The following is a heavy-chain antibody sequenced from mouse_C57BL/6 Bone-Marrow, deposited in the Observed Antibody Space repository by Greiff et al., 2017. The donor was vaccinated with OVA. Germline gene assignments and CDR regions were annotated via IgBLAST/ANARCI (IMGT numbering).Heavy chain of an antibody. V-gene: IGHV1-54*01. CDR1: GYAFTNYL. J-gene: IGHJ1*03. CDR2: INPGSGGT. Sequence: LMESGAELVRPGPSVKVSCKASGYAFTNYLIEWVKQRPGQGLEWIGVINPGSGGTNYNEKFKGKATLTADKSSSTAYMQLSSLTSEDSAVYFCARYPDGYFWYFDVWGTGTTVTVSS. CDR3: ARYPDGYFWYFDV. D-gene: IGHD2-3*01.